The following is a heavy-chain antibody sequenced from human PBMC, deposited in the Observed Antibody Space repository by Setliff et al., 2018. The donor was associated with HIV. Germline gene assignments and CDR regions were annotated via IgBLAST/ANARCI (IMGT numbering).Heavy chain of an antibody. D-gene: IGHD1-26*01. CDR2: VYYSGST. V-gene: IGHV4-39*02. CDR1: GGSIVNNNYY. CDR3: ARDFGWEVLRNSGTPLYDP. J-gene: IGHJ5*02. Sequence: SETLSLTCIVSGGSIVNNNYYWGWIRQPPGKGLEWIGSVYYSGSTYYNPSLKSRVTITRDTSASSAYMEMTSLRSEDTAVYYCARDFGWEVLRNSGTPLYDPWGQGTLVTVSS.